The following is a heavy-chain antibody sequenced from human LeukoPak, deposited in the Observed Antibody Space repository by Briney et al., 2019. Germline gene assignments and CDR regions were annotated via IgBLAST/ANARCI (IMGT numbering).Heavy chain of an antibody. CDR3: ARAFYDFWSGSLYPYYFDY. J-gene: IGHJ4*02. V-gene: IGHV4-34*01. Sequence: SETLSLTCAVYGGSFSGYYWSWIRQPPGKGLEWIGEINHSGSTNYNPSLKSRVTISVDTSKNQFSLKLSSVTAADTAVYYCARAFYDFWSGSLYPYYFDYWGQGTLVTVSS. D-gene: IGHD3-3*01. CDR2: INHSGST. CDR1: GGSFSGYY.